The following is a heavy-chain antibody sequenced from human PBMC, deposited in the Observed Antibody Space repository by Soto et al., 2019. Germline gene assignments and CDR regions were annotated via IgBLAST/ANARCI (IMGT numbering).Heavy chain of an antibody. Sequence: EVQLLESGGGLVQPGESLRLSCAASGFTFSNSAMTWVRQTPGKGLEWVSTFSGSNGDSTYYADSVKGRFTITRDNSKNRVYLQINSLSAEDTAVYNCVKHNWNNLGWSDPWGQGTLGTVST. V-gene: IGHV3-23*01. J-gene: IGHJ5*02. D-gene: IGHD1-20*01. CDR2: FSGSNGDST. CDR1: GFTFSNSA. CDR3: VKHNWNNLGWSDP.